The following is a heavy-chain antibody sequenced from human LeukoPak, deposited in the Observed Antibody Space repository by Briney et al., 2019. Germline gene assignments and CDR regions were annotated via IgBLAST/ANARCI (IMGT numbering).Heavy chain of an antibody. CDR2: INPDGNKK. V-gene: IGHV3-7*03. CDR1: GFTFSTYA. Sequence: GGSLRLSCAASGFTFSTYAMSWVRQAPGKGLEWVATINPDGNKKGLADSVRGRFTISRDGAENSLYLQMNSLRVEDTAVYYCARDFAYKKFDYWGQGTLVTVSS. D-gene: IGHD2-21*01. CDR3: ARDFAYKKFDY. J-gene: IGHJ4*02.